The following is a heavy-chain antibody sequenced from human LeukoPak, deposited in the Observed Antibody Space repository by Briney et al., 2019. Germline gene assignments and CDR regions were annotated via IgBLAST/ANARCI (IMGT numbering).Heavy chain of an antibody. V-gene: IGHV1-58*01. D-gene: IGHD6-19*01. Sequence: ASVKVSCKASGFTFSSSAVQWVRQARGQRLEWTGWIVVGSGNTNFAQKFQERVIITRDMSTSTAYMELSSLRSDDTAVYYCARGRYAQWLVEGYFDYWGQGTLVTVSS. J-gene: IGHJ4*02. CDR1: GFTFSSSA. CDR2: IVVGSGNT. CDR3: ARGRYAQWLVEGYFDY.